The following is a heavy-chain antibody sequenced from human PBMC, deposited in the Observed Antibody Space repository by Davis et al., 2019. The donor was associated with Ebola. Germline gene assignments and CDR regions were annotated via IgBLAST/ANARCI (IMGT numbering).Heavy chain of an antibody. CDR3: TPGYSSSQPGFDC. J-gene: IGHJ4*02. CDR2: IRSKANSYAT. D-gene: IGHD6-13*01. V-gene: IGHV3-73*01. CDR1: GFTFSGSA. Sequence: GESLKISCAASGFTFSGSAMHWVRQASGKGLEWVGRIRSKANSYATAYAASVKGRFTISRDDSKNTAYLQMNSLKTEDTAVYYCTPGYSSSQPGFDCWGQGTLVTVSS.